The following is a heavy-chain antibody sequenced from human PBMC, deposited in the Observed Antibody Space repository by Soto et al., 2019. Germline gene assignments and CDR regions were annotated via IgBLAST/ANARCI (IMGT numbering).Heavy chain of an antibody. CDR3: ASPPGEMGGPWWYFDL. V-gene: IGHV3-53*01. CDR1: GFTVSSNY. D-gene: IGHD3-10*01. CDR2: IYSGGST. Sequence: ESGGGLIQPGGSLRLSCAASGFTVSSNYMSWVRQAPGKGLEWVSVIYSGGSTYYADSVKGRFTISRDNSKNTLYLQMNSLRAEDTAVYYCASPPGEMGGPWWYFDLWGRGTLVTVSS. J-gene: IGHJ2*01.